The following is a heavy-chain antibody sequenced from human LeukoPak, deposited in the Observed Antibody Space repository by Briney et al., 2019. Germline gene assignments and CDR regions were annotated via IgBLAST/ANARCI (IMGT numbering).Heavy chain of an antibody. CDR2: IKQDGSNK. J-gene: IGHJ6*02. D-gene: IGHD5-12*01. Sequence: GGSLRLSCAASGFTFSSYWMSWVRQAPGKGLEWVANIKQDGSNKYYADSVKGRFTISRDNSKNTLYLQMNSLRAEDTAVYYCARGPVYSGYLPYGMDVWGQGTTVTVPS. CDR1: GFTFSSYW. V-gene: IGHV3-7*01. CDR3: ARGPVYSGYLPYGMDV.